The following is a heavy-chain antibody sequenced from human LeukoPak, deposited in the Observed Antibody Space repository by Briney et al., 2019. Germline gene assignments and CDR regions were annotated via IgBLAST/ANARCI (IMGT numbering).Heavy chain of an antibody. D-gene: IGHD3-10*01. CDR1: GGSISSYY. V-gene: IGHV4-4*07. J-gene: IGHJ6*02. Sequence: SETLSLTCTVSGGSISSYYWSWIRQPAGKGLEWIGRIYTSGSTNYNPSLKSRVTMSVDTSKNQFSLKLSSVTAADTAVYYCARGGLLWFGEAYYYYGMDVWGQGTTVTVSS. CDR3: ARGGLLWFGEAYYYYGMDV. CDR2: IYTSGST.